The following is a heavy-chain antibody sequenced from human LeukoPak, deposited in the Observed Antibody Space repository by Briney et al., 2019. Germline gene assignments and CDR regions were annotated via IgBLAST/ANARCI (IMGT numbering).Heavy chain of an antibody. D-gene: IGHD3-10*01. CDR3: ARGRNPPSYYYGSGNLDY. J-gene: IGHJ4*02. CDR2: IYHSGST. V-gene: IGHV4-4*02. Sequence: PSETLSLTCAVSGGSISSSNWWSWVRQPPGKGLEWIGEIYHSGSTNYNPSLKSRVTISVDTSKNQFSLKLSSVTAADTAVYYCARGRNPPSYYYGSGNLDYWGQGTLVTVSS. CDR1: GGSISSSNW.